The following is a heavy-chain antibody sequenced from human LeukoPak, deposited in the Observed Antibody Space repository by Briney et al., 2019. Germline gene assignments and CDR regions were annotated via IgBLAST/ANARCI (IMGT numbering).Heavy chain of an antibody. CDR3: ARESGWGLPHAFDF. CDR2: ISYDGSKI. CDR1: GFTFSSYG. J-gene: IGHJ3*01. Sequence: GSLRLSCAASGFTFSSYGMHWVRQAPGKGLEWVTLISYDGSKIYYADSVKGRFTISRDNSKNTLYLQMNSLRAEDTAVYYCARESGWGLPHAFDFWGQGAMVTVSS. V-gene: IGHV3-30*03. D-gene: IGHD3-3*01.